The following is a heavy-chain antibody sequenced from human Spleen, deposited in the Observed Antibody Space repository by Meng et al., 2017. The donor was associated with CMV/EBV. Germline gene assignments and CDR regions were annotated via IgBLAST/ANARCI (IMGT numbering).Heavy chain of an antibody. V-gene: IGHV3-9*01. CDR1: GFIFDDYA. CDR3: ARGGSTFHDY. Sequence: SLKISCAASGFIFDDYALHWVRLVPGKGLEWVSGISWNSNSIAYVDSVKGRFTSSRDNAKNTLYLQMNSLRAEDTAVYYCARGGSTFHDYWGQGTLVTVSS. CDR2: ISWNSNSI. J-gene: IGHJ4*02. D-gene: IGHD3-16*01.